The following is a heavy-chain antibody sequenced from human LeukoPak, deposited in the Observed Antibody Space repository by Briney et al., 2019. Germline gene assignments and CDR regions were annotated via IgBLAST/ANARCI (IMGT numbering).Heavy chain of an antibody. V-gene: IGHV3-23*01. CDR2: ISGNARRT. CDR1: GFTFSTYA. J-gene: IGHJ1*01. D-gene: IGHD6-13*01. CDR3: ARGTIAAASFLQH. Sequence: GGSLRLSCAASGFTFSTYAMSWVRQAPGKGLEWVSTISGNARRTYYADSVKGRFTISRDNSKNTLYLQMNSLRAEDTAVYYCARGTIAAASFLQHWGQGTLVTVSS.